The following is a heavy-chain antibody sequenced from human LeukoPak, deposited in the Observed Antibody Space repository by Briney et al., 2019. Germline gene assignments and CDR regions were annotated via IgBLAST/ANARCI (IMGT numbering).Heavy chain of an antibody. CDR3: AREHSSSSFDY. V-gene: IGHV4-61*08. Sequence: SQTLSLTCTVSGGSISSGGYYWSWIRQHPGKGLEWTGYIYYSGSTNYNPSLKSRVTISVDTSKNQFSLKLSSVTAADTAVYYCAREHSSSSFDYWGQGTLVTVSS. D-gene: IGHD6-6*01. J-gene: IGHJ4*02. CDR1: GGSISSGGYY. CDR2: IYYSGST.